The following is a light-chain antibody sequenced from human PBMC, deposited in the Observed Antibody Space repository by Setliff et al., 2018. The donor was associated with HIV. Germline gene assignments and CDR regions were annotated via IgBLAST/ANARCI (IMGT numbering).Light chain of an antibody. CDR3: QQYNNYPPYT. CDR2: AAS. CDR1: QSVGSD. Sequence: EIVMTQSPATLSVSPGDTTTLSCRASQSVGSDLAWYQQKPGQAPRLLIYAASTRATGIPARFTGSGSGTDFSLTISTLQSEDFAVYYCQQYNNYPPYTFGQGTKVDIK. J-gene: IGKJ2*01. V-gene: IGKV3-15*01.